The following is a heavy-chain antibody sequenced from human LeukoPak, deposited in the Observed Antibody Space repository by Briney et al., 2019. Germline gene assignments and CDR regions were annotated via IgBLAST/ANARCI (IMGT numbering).Heavy chain of an antibody. CDR2: ISAYNGNT. CDR3: ARDLAGPGYSSSWYSGWFDP. CDR1: GYTFTSYG. D-gene: IGHD6-13*01. J-gene: IGHJ5*02. Sequence: ASVKVSCKASGYTFTSYGISWVRQAPGQGLEWMGWISAYNGNTNYAQKLQGRVTMTTDTSTSTAYMELRSLRSDDTAVYYCARDLAGPGYSSSWYSGWFDPWGQGTLVTVSS. V-gene: IGHV1-18*01.